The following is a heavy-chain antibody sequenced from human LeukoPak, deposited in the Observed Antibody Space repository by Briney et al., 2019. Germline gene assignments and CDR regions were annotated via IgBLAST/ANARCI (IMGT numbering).Heavy chain of an antibody. J-gene: IGHJ3*02. CDR3: ARYIVVVVAATLGSEDI. Sequence: SETLSLTCTVSGGSISSYYWSWIRQPAGKGLEWIGRIYTSGSTNYNPSLKSRVTMSVDTSKNQFSLKLSSVTAADTAVYYCARYIVVVVAATLGSEDIWGQGTMVTVSA. V-gene: IGHV4-4*07. CDR2: IYTSGST. D-gene: IGHD2-15*01. CDR1: GGSISSYY.